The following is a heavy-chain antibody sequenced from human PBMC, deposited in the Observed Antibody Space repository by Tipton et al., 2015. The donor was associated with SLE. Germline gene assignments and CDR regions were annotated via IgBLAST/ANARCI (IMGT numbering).Heavy chain of an antibody. D-gene: IGHD6-19*01. CDR2: IYYSGST. J-gene: IGHJ3*02. V-gene: IGHV4-39*07. CDR3: AREGLAVAAKGGAFDI. Sequence: TLSLTCTVSGGSISSSSYYWGWIRQPPGKGLEWIGSIYYSGSTNYNPSLKSRVTISVDTSKNQFSLKLSSVTAADTAVYYCAREGLAVAAKGGAFDIWGQGTMVTVSS. CDR1: GGSISSSSYY.